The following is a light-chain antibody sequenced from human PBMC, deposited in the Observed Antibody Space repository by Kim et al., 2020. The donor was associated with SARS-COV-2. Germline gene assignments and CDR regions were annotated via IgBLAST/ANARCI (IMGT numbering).Light chain of an antibody. V-gene: IGLV3-21*04. CDR2: YDS. CDR3: QVWDSSSDHPV. CDR1: NIGSKS. J-gene: IGLJ3*02. Sequence: AQVKATRITCGGNNIGSKSVHWYQRKPGQAPVLVIYYDSDRPSGIPERFSGSNSGNTATLTISRVEAGDEADYYCQVWDSSSDHPVFGGGTQLTVL.